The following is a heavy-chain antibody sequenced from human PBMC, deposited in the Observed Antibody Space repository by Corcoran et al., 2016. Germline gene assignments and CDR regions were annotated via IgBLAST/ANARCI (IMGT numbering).Heavy chain of an antibody. CDR3: ASSVYSSSFDY. CDR1: GFTFSSYW. D-gene: IGHD6-6*01. J-gene: IGHJ4*02. CDR2: INSDGRST. Sequence: EVQLVESGGGLVQPGGSLRLSCAASGFTFSSYWMHWVRQAPGKGLVWVSRINSDGRSTSYADSVKGRFTISRDNAKNKLYLQINSLRAEDTAVYYCASSVYSSSFDYWGQGTLVTVSS. V-gene: IGHV3-74*01.